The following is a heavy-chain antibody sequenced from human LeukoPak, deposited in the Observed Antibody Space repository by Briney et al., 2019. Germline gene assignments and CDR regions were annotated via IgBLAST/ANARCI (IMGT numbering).Heavy chain of an antibody. Sequence: SQTLSLTFAISGDSVSSNSATWNWVRQSPSRGLEWVGRTYYRSKWYSDYAVSVKSRITINPDTSKNQFSLHLNSVTPEDSAVYYCAGSRGSRGSAVDYWGQGTLVTVSS. CDR3: AGSRGSRGSAVDY. J-gene: IGHJ4*02. D-gene: IGHD3-10*01. CDR1: GDSVSSNSAT. V-gene: IGHV6-1*01. CDR2: TYYRSKWYS.